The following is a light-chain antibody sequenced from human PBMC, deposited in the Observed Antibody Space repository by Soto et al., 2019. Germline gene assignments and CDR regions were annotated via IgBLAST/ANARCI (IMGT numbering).Light chain of an antibody. J-gene: IGKJ4*01. CDR3: QQYDNLPLT. Sequence: EIVLTQSPATLSLSPGERATLSCRASQTVTSGYLAWYQQKPGQAPRLLIYGVSTGATGIPDRFSGSGSGTDFSFTISSLQPEDIATYYCQQYDNLPLTFGGGTKVDIK. CDR1: QTVTSGY. CDR2: GVS. V-gene: IGKV3-20*01.